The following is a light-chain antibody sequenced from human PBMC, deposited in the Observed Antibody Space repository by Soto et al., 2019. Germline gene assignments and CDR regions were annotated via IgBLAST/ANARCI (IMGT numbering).Light chain of an antibody. Sequence: DIQMTQSPSSLSASVGDRVTITCQASQDISNYLNWYQQKPGKAPKLLIYDASNLETGVPSRFSGSGSGTDFTFTIISLQPEDIATYYCQQYDNHPPLTFGGGTKVEIK. CDR3: QQYDNHPPLT. CDR2: DAS. V-gene: IGKV1-33*01. J-gene: IGKJ4*01. CDR1: QDISNY.